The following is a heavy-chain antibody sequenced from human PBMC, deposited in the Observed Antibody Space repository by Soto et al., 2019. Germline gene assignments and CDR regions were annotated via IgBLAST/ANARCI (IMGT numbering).Heavy chain of an antibody. D-gene: IGHD3-10*01. CDR1: GGTFSSYT. CDR3: AGRDMVRGVIVSYYMDV. J-gene: IGHJ6*03. V-gene: IGHV1-69*02. Sequence: QVQLVQSGAEVKKPGSSVKVSCKASGGTFSSYTISWVRQAPGQGLEWMGRIIPILGIANYAQKFQGRVTITADKSTSTAYMELSSLRSEDTAVYYCAGRDMVRGVIVSYYMDVRGKGTTVTVSS. CDR2: IIPILGIA.